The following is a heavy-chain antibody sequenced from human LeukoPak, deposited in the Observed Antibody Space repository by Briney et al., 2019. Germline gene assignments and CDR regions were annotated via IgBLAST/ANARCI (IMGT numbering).Heavy chain of an antibody. J-gene: IGHJ4*02. Sequence: SETLSLTCTVSGGSISGYYWSWIRQPPGKGLEWIGEINHSGSTNYNPSLKSRVTISVDTSKNQFSLKLSSVTAADTAVYYCARGPHTEMATILNYFDYWGQGTLVTVSS. V-gene: IGHV4-34*01. CDR1: GGSISGYY. D-gene: IGHD5-24*01. CDR2: INHSGST. CDR3: ARGPHTEMATILNYFDY.